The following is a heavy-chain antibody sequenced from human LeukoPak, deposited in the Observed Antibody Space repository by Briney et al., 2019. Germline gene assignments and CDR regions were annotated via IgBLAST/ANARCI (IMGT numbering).Heavy chain of an antibody. J-gene: IGHJ4*02. CDR2: ISSSSSYI. D-gene: IGHD2-2*01. CDR3: ARVYNYCSSTSCYQDY. V-gene: IGHV3-21*01. CDR1: GFTFSSYS. Sequence: PGGSLRLSCAASGFTFSSYSMNWVRQAPGKGLEWVSSISSSSSYIDYADSVKGRFTISRDNAKSSLYLQMNSLRAEDTAVYYCARVYNYCSSTSCYQDYWGQGTLVTVSS.